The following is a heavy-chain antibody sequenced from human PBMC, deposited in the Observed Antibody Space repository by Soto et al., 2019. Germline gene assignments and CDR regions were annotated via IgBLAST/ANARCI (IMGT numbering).Heavy chain of an antibody. Sequence: GASVKVSCKASGGTFSRNAISWVRQASGQGLEWMGGIILFFHAPNYAQKFQGRVTITADESTSIVFMEMSSVRFEDTAVYYCARSRAAAPPRVGMDVWGQGTTVTVSS. D-gene: IGHD6-13*01. CDR1: GGTFSRNA. CDR3: ARSRAAAPPRVGMDV. CDR2: IILFFHAP. V-gene: IGHV1-69*13. J-gene: IGHJ6*02.